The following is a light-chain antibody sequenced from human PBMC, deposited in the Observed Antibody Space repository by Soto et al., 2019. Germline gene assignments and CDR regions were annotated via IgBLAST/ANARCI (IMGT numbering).Light chain of an antibody. Sequence: IQLTQSPSSLSASVGDRVTITCRASQGIRTYLAWYQQKPGIAPKLLIYGASTLQSGVPSRFSGSGSGTDFTLTISYLQPEDFATYFCQQLHSFPLTFGGGTKVEI. CDR1: QGIRTY. V-gene: IGKV1-9*01. J-gene: IGKJ4*01. CDR2: GAS. CDR3: QQLHSFPLT.